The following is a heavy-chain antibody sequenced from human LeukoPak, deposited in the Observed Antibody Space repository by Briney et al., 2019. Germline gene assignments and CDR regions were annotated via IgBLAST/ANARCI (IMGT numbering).Heavy chain of an antibody. CDR1: GFTFSSYA. CDR3: ARMWAAAGTGENYYYYYGMDV. D-gene: IGHD6-13*01. J-gene: IGHJ6*02. Sequence: QPGGSLGLSCAASGFTFSSYAMSWVRQAPGKGLGWVSTISGSGGGTYYADSVKGRFTISRDNSKNTLYLQMNSLRAEDTAVYYCARMWAAAGTGENYYYYYGMDVWGQGTTVTVSS. V-gene: IGHV3-23*01. CDR2: ISGSGGGT.